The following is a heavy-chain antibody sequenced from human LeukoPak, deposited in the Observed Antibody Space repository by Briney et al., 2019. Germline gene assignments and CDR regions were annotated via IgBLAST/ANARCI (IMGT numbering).Heavy chain of an antibody. Sequence: PSGTLSLTCAVSGGSIISSNWWSWVRQAPGKGLEWIGYIYYSGSTNYNPSLKSRVTISVDTSKNQFSLKLSSVTAADTAVYYCASRKYNWNYYYYYGMDVWGQGTTVTVSS. J-gene: IGHJ6*02. CDR1: GGSIISSNW. CDR3: ASRKYNWNYYYYYGMDV. CDR2: IYYSGST. D-gene: IGHD1-20*01. V-gene: IGHV4-4*02.